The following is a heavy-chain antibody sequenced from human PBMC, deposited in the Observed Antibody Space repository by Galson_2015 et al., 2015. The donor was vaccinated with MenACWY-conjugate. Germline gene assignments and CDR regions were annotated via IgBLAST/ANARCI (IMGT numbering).Heavy chain of an antibody. CDR1: GDSVSSNSAA. J-gene: IGHJ2*01. V-gene: IGHV6-1*01. D-gene: IGHD6-13*01. Sequence: CAISGDSVSSNSAAWTWIRQSPSRGLEWLGRTYYRSRWHNDYAVSVKSRITINPDISRNQLYLQLSSVTPEDTAVYYCARGVTRTSGTINWYFDFWGRGTLVTVSS. CDR3: ARGVTRTSGTINWYFDF. CDR2: TYYRSRWHN.